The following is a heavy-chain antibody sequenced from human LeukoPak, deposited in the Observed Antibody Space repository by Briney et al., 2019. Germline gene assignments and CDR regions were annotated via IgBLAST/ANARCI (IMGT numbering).Heavy chain of an antibody. V-gene: IGHV3-48*02. CDR3: ARDRPNWGIDF. D-gene: IGHD7-27*01. CDR1: GFPFNNHH. Sequence: WGSLRLSCAASGFPFNNHHLNWVRQAPGRGLEWVSYISSSGSTIYYADSVKGRFTMSRDNAQNSLYLHMNRLRDEDTAVYYCARDRPNWGIDFWGQGTLVTVSS. J-gene: IGHJ4*02. CDR2: ISSSGSTI.